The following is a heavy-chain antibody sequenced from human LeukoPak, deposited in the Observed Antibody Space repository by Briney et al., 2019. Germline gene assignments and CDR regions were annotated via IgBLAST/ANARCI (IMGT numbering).Heavy chain of an antibody. CDR2: IYSGGNT. D-gene: IGHD2-2*01. CDR1: GFTVSSNY. Sequence: GGSLRLSCAASGFTVSSNYMSWFRQVPGKGLEWVAVIYSGGNTYYADSVKGRLTISRDNSKNTLYLQMNSLRAEDTAVYYCARTMVVPGTTDAFDIWGQGTMVTVSS. V-gene: IGHV3-66*02. CDR3: ARTMVVPGTTDAFDI. J-gene: IGHJ3*02.